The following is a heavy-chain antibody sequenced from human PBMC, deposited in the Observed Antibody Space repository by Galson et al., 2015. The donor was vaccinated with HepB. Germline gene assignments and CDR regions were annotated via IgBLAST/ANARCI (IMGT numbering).Heavy chain of an antibody. D-gene: IGHD6-13*01. CDR1: GFTFSSYW. CDR3: ARDERYSSSWYFYYYGMDV. Sequence: SLRLSCAASGFTFSSYWMSWVRQAPGKGLEWVANIKQDGSEKYYVDSVKGRFTISRDNAKNSLYLQMNSLRAEDTAVYYCARDERYSSSWYFYYYGMDVWGQGTTVTVSS. V-gene: IGHV3-7*01. CDR2: IKQDGSEK. J-gene: IGHJ6*02.